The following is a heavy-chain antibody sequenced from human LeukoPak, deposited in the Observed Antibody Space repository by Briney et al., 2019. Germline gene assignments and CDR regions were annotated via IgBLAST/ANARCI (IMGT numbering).Heavy chain of an antibody. Sequence: ASVTPSCMASGYTFTGYYMHWVRQAPGQGLEWVGWINPNSGGTNYAQKCQGRVTMTRDTSIGTAYMELTRLRSDDTAVYYCARDNGHYWFDYWGQGTLDTVSS. J-gene: IGHJ4*02. V-gene: IGHV1-2*02. CDR3: ARDNGHYWFDY. CDR2: INPNSGGT. CDR1: GYTFTGYY. D-gene: IGHD4-17*01.